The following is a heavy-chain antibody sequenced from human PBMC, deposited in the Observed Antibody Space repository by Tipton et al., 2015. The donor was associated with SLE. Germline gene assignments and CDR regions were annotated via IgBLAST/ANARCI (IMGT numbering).Heavy chain of an antibody. Sequence: LRLSCTVSGGSMSTYYWSWIRQPPGKGLEWIGYIYHSGCTNYNPSLRSRVTISVDTSKNQLSLQLSSVTTADTAVYYCARGDPQGLEPFDYWGQGTLVTVSS. J-gene: IGHJ4*02. V-gene: IGHV4-59*01. CDR3: ARGDPQGLEPFDY. D-gene: IGHD1-1*01. CDR1: GGSMSTYY. CDR2: IYHSGCT.